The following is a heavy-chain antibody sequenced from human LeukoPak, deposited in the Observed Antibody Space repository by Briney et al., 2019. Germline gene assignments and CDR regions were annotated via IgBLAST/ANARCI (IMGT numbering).Heavy chain of an antibody. D-gene: IGHD6-6*01. V-gene: IGHV3-23*01. CDR3: GYSSSIYYGMDV. CDR1: GFTFSSYA. J-gene: IGHJ6*02. CDR2: ISGSGGST. Sequence: TGGSLRLPCAASGFTFSSYAMSWVRQAPGKGLEWVSAISGSGGSTYYADSVKGRFTISRDNSKNTLYLQMNSLRAEDTAVYYCGYSSSIYYGMDVWGQGTTVTVSS.